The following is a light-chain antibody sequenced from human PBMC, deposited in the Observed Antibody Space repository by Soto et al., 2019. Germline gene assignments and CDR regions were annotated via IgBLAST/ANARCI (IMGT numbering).Light chain of an antibody. CDR3: AAWDDSLNGRV. V-gene: IGLV1-44*01. CDR2: SSN. J-gene: IGLJ3*02. Sequence: QPVLTQPPSASGIPGQRGTIPCSGTHSNIGRNSVNWYLQLPGTAPRLLIFSSNQRPLGVPDRFSGSRSGTSASLAITGLRSEDDAYYYCAAWDDSLNGRVFGGGTKLTVL. CDR1: HSNIGRNS.